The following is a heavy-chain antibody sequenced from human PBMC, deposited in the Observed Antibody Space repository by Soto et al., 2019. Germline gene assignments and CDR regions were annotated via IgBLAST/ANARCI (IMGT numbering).Heavy chain of an antibody. V-gene: IGHV3-7*04. CDR1: GFTFSSYW. CDR3: GRDLRDWYSGSNSSDY. Sequence: EVQLVESGGGLVQPGGSLRLSCAASGFTFSSYWMSWVRQAPGKGLEWVANINQDGSEKYSVDSVKGRFTISRDNAKNSVYLQMNSLRGEDTAVYYCGRDLRDWYSGSNSSDYWGQGTLVTVSS. D-gene: IGHD1-26*01. J-gene: IGHJ4*02. CDR2: INQDGSEK.